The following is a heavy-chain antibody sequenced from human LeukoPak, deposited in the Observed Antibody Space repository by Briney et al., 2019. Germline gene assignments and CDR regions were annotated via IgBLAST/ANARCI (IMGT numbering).Heavy chain of an antibody. J-gene: IGHJ4*02. Sequence: PGGSLRLSCAASGFTFSGSAMHWVRQAPGKGLEWVANIKQDGSEKYYVDSVKGRFTISRDNAKNSLYLQMNSLRAEDTAVYYCARVPWSSVTILDYWGQGTLVTVSS. CDR3: ARVPWSSVTILDY. D-gene: IGHD3-10*01. V-gene: IGHV3-7*01. CDR2: IKQDGSEK. CDR1: GFTFSGSA.